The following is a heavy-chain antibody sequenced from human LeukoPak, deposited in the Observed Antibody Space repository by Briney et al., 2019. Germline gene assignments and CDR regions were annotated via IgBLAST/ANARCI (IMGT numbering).Heavy chain of an antibody. J-gene: IGHJ4*02. D-gene: IGHD7-27*01. CDR1: GGSISSGDYY. CDR2: IYYSGST. Sequence: SETLSLTCTVSGGSISSGDYYWSWIRQPPGKGLEWIGYIYYSGSTYYNPSLKSRVTISVDTSKNQFSLKLSSVTAADTAVYYCARAGDLGGADYWGQGTLVTVSS. CDR3: ARAGDLGGADY. V-gene: IGHV4-30-4*08.